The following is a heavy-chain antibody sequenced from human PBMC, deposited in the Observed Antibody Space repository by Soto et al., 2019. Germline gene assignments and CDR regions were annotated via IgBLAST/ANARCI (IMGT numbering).Heavy chain of an antibody. CDR2: MNGDGST. CDR3: ARDCCTGRRYAH. CDR1: EFSVSSDF. D-gene: IGHD5-12*01. Sequence: GGSLRLSCAVSEFSVSSDFMSWVRQAPGKGLEWVSVMNGDGSTVYADSLKGRFTISRDNSKNTLFLQMNSLRAEDTAVYYCARDCCTGRRYAHWG. V-gene: IGHV3-53*01. J-gene: IGHJ1*01.